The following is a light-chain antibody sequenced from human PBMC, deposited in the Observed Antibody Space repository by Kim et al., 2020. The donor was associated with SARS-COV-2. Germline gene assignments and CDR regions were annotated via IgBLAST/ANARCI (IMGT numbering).Light chain of an antibody. V-gene: IGLV3-19*01. Sequence: SSELTQDPAVSVALGQTVRITCQGDSLKTYYATWYQQKPGQAPIVVIYGKNNRPSGIPDRFSGSSSGNTASLTVTGAQAVDEADYYCNSRDSNDYVVFGG. CDR1: SLKTYY. CDR3: NSRDSNDYVV. CDR2: GKN. J-gene: IGLJ2*01.